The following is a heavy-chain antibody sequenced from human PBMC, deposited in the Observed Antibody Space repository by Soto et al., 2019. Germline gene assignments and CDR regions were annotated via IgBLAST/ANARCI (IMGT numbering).Heavy chain of an antibody. V-gene: IGHV3-21*01. Sequence: EVQLVESGGGLVKPGGSLRLSCAASGFTFSSYSMNWVRQAPGKGLEWVSYISSSSSYIYYADSVKGRFTISRDNAKNSMYLQMNSLRAEDTAVYYCARLSGGTSLDYWGQGTLVTGSS. J-gene: IGHJ4*02. CDR3: ARLSGGTSLDY. CDR1: GFTFSSYS. D-gene: IGHD2-15*01. CDR2: ISSSSSYI.